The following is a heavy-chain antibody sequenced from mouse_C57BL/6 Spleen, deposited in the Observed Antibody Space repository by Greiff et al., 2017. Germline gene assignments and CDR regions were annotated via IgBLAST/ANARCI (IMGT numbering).Heavy chain of an antibody. D-gene: IGHD3-2*02. CDR1: GYTFTSYW. V-gene: IGHV1-7*01. Sequence: QVQLKESGAELAKPGASVKLSCKASGYTFTSYWMHWVKQRPGQGLEWIGYINPSSGYTTYNQKFKDKATLTADKSSSTAYMQLSSLTYEDYAVYYCASDSSGYYFDYWGQGTTLTVSS. CDR2: INPSSGYT. CDR3: ASDSSGYYFDY. J-gene: IGHJ2*01.